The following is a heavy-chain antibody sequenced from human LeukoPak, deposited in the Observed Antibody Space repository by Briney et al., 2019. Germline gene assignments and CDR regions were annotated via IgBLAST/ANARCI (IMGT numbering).Heavy chain of an antibody. J-gene: IGHJ4*02. D-gene: IGHD3-16*02. Sequence: KSGGSLRLSCAASGFTFSNAWMSWVRQAPGKGLEWVGRIKSKTDGGTTDYAAPVKGRFTISRDDSKNTLYLQMNSLKTEDTAVYYCTTLGDYVWGSYRFVHWGQGTLVTVSS. CDR3: TTLGDYVWGSYRFVH. CDR2: IKSKTDGGTT. V-gene: IGHV3-15*01. CDR1: GFTFSNAW.